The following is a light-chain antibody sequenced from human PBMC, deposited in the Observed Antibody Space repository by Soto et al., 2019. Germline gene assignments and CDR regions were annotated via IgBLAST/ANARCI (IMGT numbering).Light chain of an antibody. Sequence: QSVLTQPPSASGTPGQRVTISCSGSNSNIGTNAVNWYQQIPGTAPKLLIYNNNQRPSGVPDRFSGSKSGTSASLAISGLHSEHEADYPCATWDDTLRTWVFGGGTKVTVL. CDR3: ATWDDTLRTWV. CDR2: NNN. V-gene: IGLV1-44*01. CDR1: NSNIGTNA. J-gene: IGLJ3*02.